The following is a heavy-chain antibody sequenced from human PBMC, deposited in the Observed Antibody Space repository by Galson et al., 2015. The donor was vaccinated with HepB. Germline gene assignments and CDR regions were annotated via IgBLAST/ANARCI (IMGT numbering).Heavy chain of an antibody. Sequence: SLRLSCAASGFTFGDYAMSWFRQAPGKGLEWVGFIRSKAYGGTTEYAASVKGRFTISRDDSKSIAYLQMNSLKTEDTAVYYCTRVYGDYQNDAFDIWGQGTIVTVSS. CDR1: GFTFGDYA. CDR2: IRSKAYGGTT. J-gene: IGHJ3*02. CDR3: TRVYGDYQNDAFDI. V-gene: IGHV3-49*03. D-gene: IGHD4-17*01.